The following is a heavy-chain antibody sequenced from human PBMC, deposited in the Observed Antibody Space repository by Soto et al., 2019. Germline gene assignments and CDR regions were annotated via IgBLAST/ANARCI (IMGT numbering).Heavy chain of an antibody. CDR3: APDVYSSGWGPFDY. V-gene: IGHV4-39*01. D-gene: IGHD6-19*01. CDR1: GGSISSSSYY. J-gene: IGHJ4*02. Sequence: SETLSLTCTVSGGSISSSSYYWGWIRQPPGKGLEWIGSIYYSGSTYYNPSLKSRVTISVDTSKNQFSLKLSSVTAADTAVYYCAPDVYSSGWGPFDYWGQGTLVTVSS. CDR2: IYYSGST.